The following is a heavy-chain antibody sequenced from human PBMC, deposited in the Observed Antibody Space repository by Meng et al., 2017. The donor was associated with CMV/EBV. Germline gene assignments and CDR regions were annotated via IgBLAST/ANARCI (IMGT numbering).Heavy chain of an antibody. D-gene: IGHD5-12*01. CDR1: GFTFSSYW. CDR2: IKQDGSEK. Sequence: GGSLRLSCAASGFTFSSYWMSWVRQAPGKGLEWVANIKQDGSEKYYMDSVKGRFTISRDNAKNSLYLQMHSLRAEDTAMYYCARDWGYSGYDSPGYWGQGTLVTVSS. CDR3: ARDWGYSGYDSPGY. J-gene: IGHJ4*02. V-gene: IGHV3-7*01.